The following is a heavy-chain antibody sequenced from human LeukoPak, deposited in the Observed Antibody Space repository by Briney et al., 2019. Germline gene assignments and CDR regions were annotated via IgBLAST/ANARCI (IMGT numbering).Heavy chain of an antibody. CDR1: GFTFSSYV. Sequence: PGGSLRLSCAASGFTFSSYVMSWVRQAPGKGLEWVSYINHNGKTIYYADSVKGRFTISRDNAKNSLYLQMNSLRAEDTAVYYCARGGDIVVVPAATNWFDPWGQGTLVTVSS. D-gene: IGHD2-2*01. V-gene: IGHV3-48*01. CDR3: ARGGDIVVVPAATNWFDP. J-gene: IGHJ5*02. CDR2: INHNGKTI.